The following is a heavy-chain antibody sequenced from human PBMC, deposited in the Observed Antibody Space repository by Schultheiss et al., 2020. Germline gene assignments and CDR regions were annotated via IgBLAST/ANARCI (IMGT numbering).Heavy chain of an antibody. CDR2: ISGSGGST. Sequence: GGSLRLSCAASGFRFGDYVMHWVRQAPGKGLEWVSAISGSGGSTYYADSVKGRFTISRDNSKNTLYLQMNSLRAEDAAVYYCARDGTTAFGYWGQGTLVTVSS. V-gene: IGHV3-23*01. CDR3: ARDGTTAFGY. J-gene: IGHJ4*02. CDR1: GFRFGDYV. D-gene: IGHD4-17*01.